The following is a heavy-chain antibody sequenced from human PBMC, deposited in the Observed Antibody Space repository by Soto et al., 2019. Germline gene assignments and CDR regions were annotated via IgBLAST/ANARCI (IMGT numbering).Heavy chain of an antibody. CDR2: MNPNSGNT. J-gene: IGHJ6*02. Sequence: QVQLVQSGAEVKKPGASVKVSCNASGYTFTSYDINWVRQATGQGLEWMGWMNPNSGNTGYAQKFQGRVTMTRNTSISTAYMELSSLRSEDTAVYYCARLYYDILTGYYKNGMDVWGQGTTVTVSS. CDR1: GYTFTSYD. V-gene: IGHV1-8*01. D-gene: IGHD3-9*01. CDR3: ARLYYDILTGYYKNGMDV.